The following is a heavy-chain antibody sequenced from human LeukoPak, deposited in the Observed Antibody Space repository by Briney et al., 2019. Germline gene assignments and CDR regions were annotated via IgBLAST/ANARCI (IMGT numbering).Heavy chain of an antibody. D-gene: IGHD2-2*02. CDR1: GFTFSSYS. J-gene: IGHJ1*01. Sequence: PGGSLRLSCAASGFTFSSYSMNWVRQAPGKGPKWVSSISSSSSYIYYADSVKGRFTISRDNAKNSLYLQMNSLRAEDTAVYYCARGPWAIRRSGEYFQHWGQGTLVTVSS. CDR3: ARGPWAIRRSGEYFQH. V-gene: IGHV3-21*01. CDR2: ISSSSSYI.